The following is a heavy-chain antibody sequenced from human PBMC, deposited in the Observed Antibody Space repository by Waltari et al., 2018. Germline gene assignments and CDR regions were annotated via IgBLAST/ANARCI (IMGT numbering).Heavy chain of an antibody. J-gene: IGHJ4*02. CDR1: TFSFSSYW. Sequence: EVQLVESGGGLVQPGGSLRVSCAASTFSFSSYWMAWFRQAPGKGLEWVATIRPDRGENFYVDSVKGRFSISRDNAKNSFYLQMNSLRVEDTAIFYCATMGAGRAPDYWGQGTLVTVSS. D-gene: IGHD3-16*01. CDR2: IRPDRGEN. CDR3: ATMGAGRAPDY. V-gene: IGHV3-7*03.